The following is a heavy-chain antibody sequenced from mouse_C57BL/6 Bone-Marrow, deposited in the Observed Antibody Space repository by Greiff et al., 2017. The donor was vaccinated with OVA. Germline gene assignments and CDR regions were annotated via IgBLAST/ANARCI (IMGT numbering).Heavy chain of an antibody. CDR1: GYTFTDYE. V-gene: IGHV1-15*01. D-gene: IGHD2-12*01. CDR3: TRLRRGFDY. CDR2: IDPETGGT. Sequence: VQLVESGAELVRPGASVTLSCKASGYTFTDYEMHWVKQTPVHGLEWIGAIDPETGGTAYNQKFKGKAILTADKSSSTAYMELRSLTSEDSAVYYCTRLRRGFDYWGQGTTLTVSS. J-gene: IGHJ2*01.